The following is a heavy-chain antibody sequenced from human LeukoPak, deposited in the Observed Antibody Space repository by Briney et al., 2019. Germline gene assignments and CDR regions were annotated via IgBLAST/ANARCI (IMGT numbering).Heavy chain of an antibody. V-gene: IGHV3-11*06. CDR2: ISSSSSYT. J-gene: IGHJ4*02. CDR3: ASGDYAEAY. CDR1: GFTFSDYC. Sequence: PGGSLRLSCAASGFTFSDYCMTWVRQAPGQGLQWVSYISSSSSYTNYADSVKGRFTISRDNAKNSLYLQMNSLRAEDTAVYYCASGDYAEAYWGQGTLVTVSS. D-gene: IGHD4-17*01.